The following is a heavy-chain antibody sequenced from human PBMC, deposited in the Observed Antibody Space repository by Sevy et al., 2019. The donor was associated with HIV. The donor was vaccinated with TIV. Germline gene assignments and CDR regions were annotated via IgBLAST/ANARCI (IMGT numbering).Heavy chain of an antibody. J-gene: IGHJ1*01. CDR1: GFIFSNFA. CDR3: ARGENDDEFFQY. D-gene: IGHD1-26*01. CDR2: TSYDGSHK. Sequence: GGSLRLSCTVSGFIFSNFAMHWVRQAPGKGLEWVAVTSYDGSHKYYADSVKGRFTVSRDNSRNILSLEMSSLRRDDLDVYYCARGENDDEFFQYWGQGTLVTVSS. V-gene: IGHV3-30*04.